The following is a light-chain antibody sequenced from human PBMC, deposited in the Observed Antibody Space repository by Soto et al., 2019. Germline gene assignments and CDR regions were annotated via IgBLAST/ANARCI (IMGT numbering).Light chain of an antibody. CDR3: HQYYSTPWT. CDR1: QSVLSSSNNKNY. J-gene: IGKJ1*01. V-gene: IGKV4-1*01. CDR2: WAS. Sequence: SCKSSQSVLSSSNNKNYLAWYQQKPGQPPKLLIYWASTRESGVPDRFSGSGSGTDFSLTISSRQAEDVAVYYCHQYYSTPWTFGQGTKVDIK.